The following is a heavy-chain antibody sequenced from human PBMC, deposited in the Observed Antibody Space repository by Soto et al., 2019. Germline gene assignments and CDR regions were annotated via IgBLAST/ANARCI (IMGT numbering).Heavy chain of an antibody. Sequence: QVQLQQWGAGLLKPSETLSLTCAVYGGSFSGYYWSWIRQPPGKGLEWIGEINHSGSTNYNPSLRSPVTISVDTSKIQFSRKLSSVTAADTAVYYCARGRVSGKGVRPAKWFDPWGQGTLVTVSS. CDR3: ARGRVSGKGVRPAKWFDP. V-gene: IGHV4-34*01. D-gene: IGHD3-10*01. CDR1: GGSFSGYY. CDR2: INHSGST. J-gene: IGHJ5*02.